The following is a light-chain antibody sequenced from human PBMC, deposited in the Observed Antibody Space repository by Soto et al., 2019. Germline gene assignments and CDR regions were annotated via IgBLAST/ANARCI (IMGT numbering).Light chain of an antibody. CDR1: QSVSSSY. CDR2: GAS. V-gene: IGKV3-15*01. CDR3: QQYNNWPIT. Sequence: EIVLTQSPGTLSLSPGERATLSCRASQSVSSSYLAWYQQKPDQVPRLLIYGASSRATGIPARFSGSGSGTQFTLTISSLQSEDFAVYYCQQYNNWPITFGQGTRLEI. J-gene: IGKJ5*01.